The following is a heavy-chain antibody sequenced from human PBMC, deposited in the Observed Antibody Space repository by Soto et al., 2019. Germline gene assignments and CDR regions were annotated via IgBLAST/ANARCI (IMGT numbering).Heavy chain of an antibody. V-gene: IGHV3-21*01. CDR2: ISSSSSYI. Sequence: EVQLVESGGGLGKPGGSLRLSCAASGFTFSSYSMYWVRQAPGKGLEWVSSISSSSSYIYYADSVKGRFTISRDNAKNSLYLQMNSLRAEDTAVYYCARLPSYDSSGYYCYWGQGTLVTVSS. J-gene: IGHJ4*02. D-gene: IGHD3-22*01. CDR1: GFTFSSYS. CDR3: ARLPSYDSSGYYCY.